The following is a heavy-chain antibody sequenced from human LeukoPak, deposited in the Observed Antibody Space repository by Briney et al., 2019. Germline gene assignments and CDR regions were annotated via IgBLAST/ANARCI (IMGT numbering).Heavy chain of an antibody. CDR1: GFTFSSYS. CDR2: ISSGSSTI. V-gene: IGHV3-48*02. CDR3: ARGPLAYCGGDCYHDY. D-gene: IGHD2-21*02. Sequence: GGSLRLSCAASGFTFSSYSMNWVRQAPGKGLEWVSYISSGSSTIYYADSVKGRFTISRVNAKNSLYLQMNSLRDEDTAVYYCARGPLAYCGGDCYHDYWGQGTLVTVSS. J-gene: IGHJ4*02.